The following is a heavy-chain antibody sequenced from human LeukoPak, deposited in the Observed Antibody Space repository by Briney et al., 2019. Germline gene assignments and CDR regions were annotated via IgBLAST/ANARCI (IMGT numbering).Heavy chain of an antibody. CDR1: GGSISSYY. CDR2: IYTSGST. V-gene: IGHV4-4*07. Sequence: SETLSLTCTVSGGSISSYYWSWIRQPAGKGLEWIGRIYTSGSTNYNPSLKSRVTMSVDTSKNQFSLKLIFVTAADTAVYYCARDLWALGAFDIWGQGTMVTVSS. D-gene: IGHD3-16*01. J-gene: IGHJ3*02. CDR3: ARDLWALGAFDI.